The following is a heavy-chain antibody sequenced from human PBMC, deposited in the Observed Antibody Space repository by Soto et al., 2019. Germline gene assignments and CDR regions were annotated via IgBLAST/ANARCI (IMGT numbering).Heavy chain of an antibody. CDR3: ARVNYYDSSGYYSLYYYYGMDV. CDR1: GGTFSSYA. Sequence: ASVKVSCKASGGTFSSYAISWVRQAPGQGLEWMGIINPSGGSTSYAQKFQGRVTMTRDTSTSTVYMELSSLRSEDTAVYYCARVNYYDSSGYYSLYYYYGMDVWGQGTTVTVSS. J-gene: IGHJ6*02. V-gene: IGHV1-46*01. CDR2: INPSGGST. D-gene: IGHD3-22*01.